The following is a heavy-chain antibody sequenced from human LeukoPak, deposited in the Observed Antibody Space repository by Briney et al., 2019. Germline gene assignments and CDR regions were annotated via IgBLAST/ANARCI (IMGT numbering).Heavy chain of an antibody. D-gene: IGHD3-22*01. Sequence: SGPTLVNPTQTPTLTCTFSGFSLSTSGMCVSWIRQPPGKALEGLARIDWDDEKYYRTSLKTRLTISKDTSKNQVVLTMTNMDPVDTATYYCARIRLYDSSGYHFDYWGQGTLVTVSS. CDR1: GFSLSTSGMC. J-gene: IGHJ4*02. V-gene: IGHV2-70*11. CDR3: ARIRLYDSSGYHFDY. CDR2: IDWDDEK.